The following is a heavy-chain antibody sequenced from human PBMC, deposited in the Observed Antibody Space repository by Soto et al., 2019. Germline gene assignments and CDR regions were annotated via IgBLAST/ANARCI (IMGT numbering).Heavy chain of an antibody. Sequence: QVQLVQSGTEVKKPGSSVKVSCKASGDTFSFYTINWVRQAPGLGLEWVGRINPIVSMSNYAQKFQGRVSMTADKSTSPADRELRSLRSDDTAMYFWAASYGSGYRAFDYWGQGALVIVSS. D-gene: IGHD3-10*01. CDR2: INPIVSMS. J-gene: IGHJ4*02. CDR1: GDTFSFYT. CDR3: AASYGSGYRAFDY. V-gene: IGHV1-69*02.